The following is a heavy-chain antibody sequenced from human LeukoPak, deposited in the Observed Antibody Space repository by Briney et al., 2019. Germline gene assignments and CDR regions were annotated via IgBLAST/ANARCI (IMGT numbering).Heavy chain of an antibody. CDR1: GGSISSSNW. CDR3: ARRHVEYSSSSDPYYFDY. J-gene: IGHJ4*02. V-gene: IGHV4-4*02. D-gene: IGHD6-6*01. Sequence: SETLSPTCAVSGGSISSSNWWSWVRQPPGKGLEWIGSLYYSGSTNYNPSLKSRVTISVDTSKNQFSLKLSSVTAADTAVYYCARRHVEYSSSSDPYYFDYWGQGTLVTVSS. CDR2: LYYSGST.